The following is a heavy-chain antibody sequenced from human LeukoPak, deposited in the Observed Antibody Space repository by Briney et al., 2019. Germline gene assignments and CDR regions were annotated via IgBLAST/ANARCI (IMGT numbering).Heavy chain of an antibody. Sequence: PSETLSLTCTVSGGSLSSTRYYWGWIRQPPGKGLEWIGSIYYIGSTYHNPSLKSRVTISVDTSKNQFSLKLSSVTAPDTAVYYCARRGTRPYNWFDPWGQGTLVTVSS. CDR2: IYYIGST. J-gene: IGHJ5*02. CDR1: GGSLSSTRYY. V-gene: IGHV4-39*01. D-gene: IGHD1-1*01. CDR3: ARRGTRPYNWFDP.